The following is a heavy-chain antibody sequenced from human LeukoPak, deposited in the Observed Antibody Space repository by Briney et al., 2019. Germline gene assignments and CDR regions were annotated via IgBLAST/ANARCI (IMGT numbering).Heavy chain of an antibody. Sequence: SETLSFTCTVSDGSISSYSWTWIRQPPGMGLEWIGYIYANGNTNYNPSLKSRVNISVDTSKSHFSLKVSSVTAADTAVYYCARGDEYFQHWGQGTLVTVSS. J-gene: IGHJ1*01. CDR1: DGSISSYS. CDR2: IYANGNT. V-gene: IGHV4-59*13. CDR3: ARGDEYFQH.